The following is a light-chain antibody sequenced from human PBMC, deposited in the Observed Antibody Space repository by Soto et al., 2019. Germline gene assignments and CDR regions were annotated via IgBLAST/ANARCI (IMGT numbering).Light chain of an antibody. Sequence: QSALTQPPSASGSPGQSVTISCTGTSSDVGAYKYVSWYQQYPGKAPKLMIYEVSKRPSGVPDRFSGSKSGNTASLTVSGLQDEDVADYYCTSYVGSDIWVFGGGTKVTVL. V-gene: IGLV2-8*01. CDR3: TSYVGSDIWV. CDR1: SSDVGAYKY. CDR2: EVS. J-gene: IGLJ3*02.